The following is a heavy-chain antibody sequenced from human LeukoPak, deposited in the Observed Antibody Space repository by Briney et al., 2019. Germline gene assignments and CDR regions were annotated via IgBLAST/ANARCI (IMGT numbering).Heavy chain of an antibody. J-gene: IGHJ4*02. CDR1: GFTFSSYW. V-gene: IGHV3-7*03. D-gene: IGHD6-19*01. Sequence: GGSLRLSCAASGFTFSSYWMSWVRQAPGKGLEWVANIKQDGSEKYYVDSVKGRFTISRDNAKNSLHLQMNSLRAEDTAVYYCARENDSGWSGPFDYWGQGALVTVSS. CDR3: ARENDSGWSGPFDY. CDR2: IKQDGSEK.